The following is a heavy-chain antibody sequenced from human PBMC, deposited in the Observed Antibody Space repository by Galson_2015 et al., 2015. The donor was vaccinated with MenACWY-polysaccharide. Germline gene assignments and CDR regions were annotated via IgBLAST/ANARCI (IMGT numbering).Heavy chain of an antibody. CDR2: IKSKTDGGTT. V-gene: IGHV3-15*01. D-gene: IGHD4-17*01. CDR3: TTTSGFYGDYGPGPPEDY. CDR1: GFTFSNAW. Sequence: SLRLSCAASGFTFSNAWMSWVRQAPGKGLEWVGRIKSKTDGGTTDYAAPVKGRFTISRDDSKNTLYLQMNSLKTEDTAVYYCTTTSGFYGDYGPGPPEDYWGQGTLVTVSS. J-gene: IGHJ4*02.